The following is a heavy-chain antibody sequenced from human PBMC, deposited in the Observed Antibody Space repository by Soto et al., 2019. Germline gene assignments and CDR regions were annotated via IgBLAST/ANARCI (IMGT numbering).Heavy chain of an antibody. V-gene: IGHV4-34*01. D-gene: IGHD6-13*01. J-gene: IGHJ6*02. CDR1: GGSFSGYY. CDR2: INHSGST. CDR3: ARGIAAAGGYYYYYGMDV. Sequence: PSETLSLTCAVYGGSFSGYYWSWIRQPPGKGLEWIGEINHSGSTNYNPSLKSRVTISVDTSKNQFSLKLSSVTAADTAVYYCARGIAAAGGYYYYYGMDVWGQGTTVTVSS.